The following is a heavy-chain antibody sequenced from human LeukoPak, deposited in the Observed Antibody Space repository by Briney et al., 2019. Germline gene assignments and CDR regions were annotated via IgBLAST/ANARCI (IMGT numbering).Heavy chain of an antibody. J-gene: IGHJ6*02. V-gene: IGHV4-59*12. CDR3: AREKRGYSYGPYYYYGMDV. D-gene: IGHD5-18*01. CDR2: IYYSGST. CDR1: GGSISSYY. Sequence: PSETLTLTCTVSGGSISSYYWSWIRQPPGKGLEWIGYIYYSGSTNYNPSLKSRVTISVDTSKSQFSLKLSSVTAADTAVYYCAREKRGYSYGPYYYYGMDVWGQGTTVTVSS.